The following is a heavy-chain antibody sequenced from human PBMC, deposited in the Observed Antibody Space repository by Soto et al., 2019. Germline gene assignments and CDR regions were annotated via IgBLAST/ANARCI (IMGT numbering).Heavy chain of an antibody. CDR2: IWYDGSNK. CDR1: GFTFSSYG. D-gene: IGHD6-13*01. CDR3: ARPIAAAELYYYYYGMDV. V-gene: IGHV3-33*01. J-gene: IGHJ6*02. Sequence: PGGSLRLSCAASGFTFSSYGMHWVRQAPGKGLEWVAVIWYDGSNKYYADSVKGRFTISRDNSKNTLYLQMNSLRAEDTAVYYCARPIAAAELYYYYYGMDVWGQGTTVTVSS.